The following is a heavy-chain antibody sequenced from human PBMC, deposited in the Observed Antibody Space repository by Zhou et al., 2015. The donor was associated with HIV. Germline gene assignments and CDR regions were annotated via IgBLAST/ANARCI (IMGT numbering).Heavy chain of an antibody. Sequence: QLQLVQSGAEVKKPGSSVKVSCKASGGTFSSYAISWVRQAPGQGLEWMGGIIPIFGTANYAQKFQGRVTITADESTSTAYMELSSLRSEDTAVYYCARDHHPRIVVVPAAVGGYYYYGMDVWGQGTTVTVSS. CDR1: GGTFSSYA. CDR2: IIPIFGTA. V-gene: IGHV1-69*01. J-gene: IGHJ6*02. CDR3: ARDHHPRIVVVPAAVGGYYYYGMDV. D-gene: IGHD2-2*01.